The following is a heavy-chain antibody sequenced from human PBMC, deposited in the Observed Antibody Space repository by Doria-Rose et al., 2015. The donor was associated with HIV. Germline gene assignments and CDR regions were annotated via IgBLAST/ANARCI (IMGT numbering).Heavy chain of an antibody. CDR1: GVSLSSPGMG. J-gene: IGHJ4*02. Sequence: QVTLKESGPVLVKPTETLTLTCTVSGVSLSSPGMGVSWIRQPPGKAPEWLANIFSDDERSYKTSLKSGLTISRGTSKSQVVLTMTDMDPVDTATYYCARIKSSRWYHKYYFDFWGQGTLVIVSA. CDR3: ARIKSSRWYHKYYFDF. D-gene: IGHD6-13*01. CDR2: IFSDDER. V-gene: IGHV2-26*01.